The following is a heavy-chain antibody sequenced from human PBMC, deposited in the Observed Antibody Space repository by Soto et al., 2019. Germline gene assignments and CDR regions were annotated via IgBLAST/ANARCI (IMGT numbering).Heavy chain of an antibody. J-gene: IGHJ6*02. Sequence: QVQLVQSGAEVKKPGASVKVSGKASGYTFTSYGISWVRQAPGQGLEWMGWISAYNGNTNYAQKLQGRVTMTTDTSTSTAYMELRSLRSDDTAVYFCAREEDIVVVPAAIGYYYYGMDVWGQGTTVTVSS. V-gene: IGHV1-18*01. CDR1: GYTFTSYG. CDR3: AREEDIVVVPAAIGYYYYGMDV. D-gene: IGHD2-2*02. CDR2: ISAYNGNT.